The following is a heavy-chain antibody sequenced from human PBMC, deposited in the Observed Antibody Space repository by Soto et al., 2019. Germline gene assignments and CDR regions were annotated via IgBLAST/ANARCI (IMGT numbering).Heavy chain of an antibody. D-gene: IGHD2-15*01. CDR2: INAGNGNT. J-gene: IGHJ6*02. V-gene: IGHV1-3*01. CDR3: ARGGGCSGGSCYLDYYYYGMDV. Sequence: QVQLVQSGAEVKKPGASVKVSCKASGYTFTSYAMHWVRQAPGQRLEWMGWINAGNGNTKYSQKFQGRVTITRDTSASTAYMELSSLRSEDTAVYYCARGGGCSGGSCYLDYYYYGMDVWGQGTTVTVSS. CDR1: GYTFTSYA.